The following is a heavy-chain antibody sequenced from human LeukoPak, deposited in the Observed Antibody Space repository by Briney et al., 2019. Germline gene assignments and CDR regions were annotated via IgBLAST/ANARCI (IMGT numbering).Heavy chain of an antibody. CDR2: IYHSRST. D-gene: IGHD6-13*01. Sequence: GSLRLSCAASGFTFSSYAMSWIRQAPGKGLEWVGEIYHSRSTNYNPSLKSRVTISVDKSKNQFSLKLSSVTAADTAVYYCANLVGIAAAGNWFDPWGQGTLVTVSS. J-gene: IGHJ5*02. V-gene: IGHV4-4*02. CDR3: ANLVGIAAAGNWFDP. CDR1: GFTFSSYAM.